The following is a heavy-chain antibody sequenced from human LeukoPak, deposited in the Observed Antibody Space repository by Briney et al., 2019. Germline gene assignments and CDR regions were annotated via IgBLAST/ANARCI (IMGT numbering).Heavy chain of an antibody. CDR2: ISSSGSTI. CDR1: GFTFSSYE. V-gene: IGHV3-48*03. Sequence: PGGSLRLSCAASGFTFSSYEMNWVRQAPGKGLEWVSYISSSGSTIYYADSVEGRFTISGDNAKNSLYLQMNSLRAEDTAVYYCMTYYYGSGSGGAWFDPWGQGTLVTVSS. J-gene: IGHJ5*02. CDR3: MTYYYGSGSGGAWFDP. D-gene: IGHD3-10*01.